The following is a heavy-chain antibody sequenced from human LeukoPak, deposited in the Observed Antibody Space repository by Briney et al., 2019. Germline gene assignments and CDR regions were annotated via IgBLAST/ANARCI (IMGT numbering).Heavy chain of an antibody. CDR3: ARDLGLTISANWFDP. V-gene: IGHV4-38-2*02. Sequence: PSETLSLTCGVSGYSISSGYFWVWIRQPPGKGREWIGSVYHTGATYYNPPLRSPATISVDTSNNQFSLELNSVTAADTAVYYCARDLGLTISANWFDPWGQGTLVTVSS. D-gene: IGHD3-9*01. J-gene: IGHJ5*02. CDR1: GYSISSGYF. CDR2: VYHTGAT.